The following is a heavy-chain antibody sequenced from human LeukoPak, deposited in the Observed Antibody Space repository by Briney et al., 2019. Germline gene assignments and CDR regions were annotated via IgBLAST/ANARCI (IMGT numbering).Heavy chain of an antibody. CDR3: ARGGGSSGYYTDY. V-gene: IGHV4-34*01. D-gene: IGHD3-22*01. CDR2: INHSGST. Sequence: SETLSLTCAVYGGSFSGYYWSWIRQPPGKGLEWIGEINHSGSTNYNPSLKSRVTISVDTSKNQFSLKLSSVTVADTAVYYCARGGGSSGYYTDYWGQGTLVTVSS. CDR1: GGSFSGYY. J-gene: IGHJ4*02.